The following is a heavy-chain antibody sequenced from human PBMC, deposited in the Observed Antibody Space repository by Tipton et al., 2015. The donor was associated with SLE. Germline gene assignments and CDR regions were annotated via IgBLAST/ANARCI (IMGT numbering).Heavy chain of an antibody. CDR2: IYYSGST. D-gene: IGHD2-15*01. CDR3: AREEGSGGGILDY. Sequence: TLSLTCTVSGGSISSSSYYWGWIRQPPGKGLEWIGSIYYSGSTYYNPSLKSRVTISVDTSKNQFSLKLSSVTAADTAIYYCAREEGSGGGILDYWGQGILVTVSS. J-gene: IGHJ4*02. V-gene: IGHV4-39*07. CDR1: GGSISSSSYY.